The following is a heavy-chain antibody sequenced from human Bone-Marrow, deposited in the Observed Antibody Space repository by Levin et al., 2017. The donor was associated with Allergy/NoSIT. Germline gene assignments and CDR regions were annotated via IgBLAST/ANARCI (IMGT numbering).Heavy chain of an antibody. CDR1: GGSISSGGYY. V-gene: IGHV4-31*03. CDR3: ARFSDFTSWQQLD. D-gene: IGHD6-13*01. CDR2: IYYSGST. J-gene: IGHJ4*02. Sequence: KPSETLSLTCTVSGGSISSGGYYWSWIRQHPGKGLEWIGYIYYSGSTYYNPSLKSRVTISVDTSKNQFSLKLSSVTAADTAVYYCARFSDFTSWQQLDWGQGTLVTVSS.